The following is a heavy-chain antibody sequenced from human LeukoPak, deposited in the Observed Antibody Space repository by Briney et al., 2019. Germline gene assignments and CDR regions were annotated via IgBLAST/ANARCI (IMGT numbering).Heavy chain of an antibody. J-gene: IGHJ6*02. CDR3: ARETTVKLRYCGMDV. CDR2: ISSSGSTI. Sequence: GGSLRLSCAASGFTFSSYEMNWVRQAPGKGLEWVSYISSSGSTIYYADSVKGRFTISRDNAKNSLYLQMNSLRAEDTAVYYCARETTVKLRYCGMDVWGQGTTVTVSS. CDR1: GFTFSSYE. V-gene: IGHV3-48*03. D-gene: IGHD4-11*01.